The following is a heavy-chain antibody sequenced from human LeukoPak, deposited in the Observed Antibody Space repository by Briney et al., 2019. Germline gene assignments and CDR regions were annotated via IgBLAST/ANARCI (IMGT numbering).Heavy chain of an antibody. CDR1: GGTFSSYA. CDR3: ARDEPNYPFDY. D-gene: IGHD4/OR15-4a*01. J-gene: IGHJ4*02. Sequence: WASVKVSCKASGGTFSSYAISWVRQAPGQGLEWMGRIIPILGIANYAQKFQGRVTITEDKSTSTAYMELSSLRSEDTAVYYCARDEPNYPFDYWGQGTLVTVSS. V-gene: IGHV1-69*04. CDR2: IIPILGIA.